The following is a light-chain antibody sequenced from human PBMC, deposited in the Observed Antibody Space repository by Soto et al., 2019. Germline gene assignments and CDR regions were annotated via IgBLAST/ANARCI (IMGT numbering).Light chain of an antibody. CDR2: AAS. Sequence: DIQMTQSPSSLSASVGDRVTITCRASQSISSYLTWYQHQPGKAPKLLIYAASSLQSGVPSRFSGSGSGTDFTLTISSLQPEDFATYYCQQSYSTPYTFGQGTRLEIK. CDR1: QSISSY. CDR3: QQSYSTPYT. J-gene: IGKJ5*01. V-gene: IGKV1-39*01.